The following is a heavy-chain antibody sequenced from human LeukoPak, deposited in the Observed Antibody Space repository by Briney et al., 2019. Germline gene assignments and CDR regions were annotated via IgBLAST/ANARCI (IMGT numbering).Heavy chain of an antibody. Sequence: PSETLSLTCTVPGGSISSGGYYWSWIRQHPGKGLEWIGYIYYSGSTYYNPSLKSRVTISVDTSKNQFSLKLSSVTAADTAVYYCARLWDGSGSYPQEYYFDYWGQGTLVTVSS. CDR1: GGSISSGGYY. CDR3: ARLWDGSGSYPQEYYFDY. J-gene: IGHJ4*02. V-gene: IGHV4-31*03. D-gene: IGHD3-10*01. CDR2: IYYSGST.